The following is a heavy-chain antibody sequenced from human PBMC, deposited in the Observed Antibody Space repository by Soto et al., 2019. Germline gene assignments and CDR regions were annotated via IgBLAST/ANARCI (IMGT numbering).Heavy chain of an antibody. CDR3: ARDEAGYAY. CDR1: GIIFTTYW. J-gene: IGHJ4*02. D-gene: IGHD2-2*01. Sequence: GGSLRLSCEASGIIFTTYWMSWVRQAPGKGLEWVANIKEDRSEQYYGDSVKGRFTISRDNAKNSLYLQMNSLRAEDTAVYYCARDEAGYAYWGQGT. V-gene: IGHV3-7*01. CDR2: IKEDRSEQ.